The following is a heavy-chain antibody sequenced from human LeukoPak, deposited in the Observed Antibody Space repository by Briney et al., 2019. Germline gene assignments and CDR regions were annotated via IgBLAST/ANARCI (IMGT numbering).Heavy chain of an antibody. Sequence: ASVKVSCKASGYTFTSYDINWVRQATGQGLEWMGWMNPNSGNTGYAQKFQGRVTITRNTSISTAYMELSSLRSEDTAVYYCARGGLEWELRYYYYYMDVWGKGTTVTVSS. J-gene: IGHJ6*03. CDR3: ARGGLEWELRYYYYYMDV. CDR2: MNPNSGNT. V-gene: IGHV1-8*03. CDR1: GYTFTSYD. D-gene: IGHD1-26*01.